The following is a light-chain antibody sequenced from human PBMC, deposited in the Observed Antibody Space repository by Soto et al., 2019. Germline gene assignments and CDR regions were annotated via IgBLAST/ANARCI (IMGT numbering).Light chain of an antibody. J-gene: IGKJ4*01. CDR2: DAS. Sequence: EIVLTQSPANLSLSPGERATLSRRASQSVSKYLAWYQQKPGQAPRLLIHDASNRATGIPARFSGSGSGTDFTLTISSLEPEDFGVYYCQQRSNWPQITFGGGTKVEIK. V-gene: IGKV3-11*01. CDR3: QQRSNWPQIT. CDR1: QSVSKY.